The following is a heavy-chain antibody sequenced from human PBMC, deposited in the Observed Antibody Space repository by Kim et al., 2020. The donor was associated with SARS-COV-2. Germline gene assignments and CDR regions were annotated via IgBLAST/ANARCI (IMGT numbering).Heavy chain of an antibody. J-gene: IGHJ5*02. Sequence: PTYAQGITGRFVFSLDTSVSTAYLQISSLKAEDTAVYYCARRCGPGWFDPWGQGTLVTVSS. CDR3: ARRCGPGWFDP. V-gene: IGHV7-4-1*02. D-gene: IGHD2-21*01. CDR2: P.